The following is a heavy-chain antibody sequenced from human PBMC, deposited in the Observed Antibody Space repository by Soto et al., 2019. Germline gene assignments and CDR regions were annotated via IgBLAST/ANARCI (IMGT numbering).Heavy chain of an antibody. D-gene: IGHD3-10*01. CDR2: INPSGGST. V-gene: IGHV1-46*03. Sequence: QVQLVQSGAEVKKPGASVKVSCKASGYTFTSYYMHWVRQAPGQGLEWMGIINPSGGSTSYAQKCQSRVTMTRERSTSAVHMELSSLRSEDTAVYYCASRAGSGSYLDYWGQGPLVTVSS. J-gene: IGHJ4*02. CDR3: ASRAGSGSYLDY. CDR1: GYTFTSYY.